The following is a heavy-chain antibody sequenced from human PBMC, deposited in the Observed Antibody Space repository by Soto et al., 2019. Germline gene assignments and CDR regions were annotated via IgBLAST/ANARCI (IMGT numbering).Heavy chain of an antibody. CDR3: ARGLGAHCTNGVCVPLGDYYYMDV. CDR2: TYYRSRWYN. V-gene: IGHV6-1*01. CDR1: GDSVSSNSAA. D-gene: IGHD2-8*01. Sequence: SQTLSLTCAISGDSVSSNSAAWNWIRQSPSGGLEWLGRTYYRSRWYNDYAVSVRSRITINPDTSKNQFSLHLNSVTPEDTAVYYCARGLGAHCTNGVCVPLGDYYYMDVWGKGTTVTVSS. J-gene: IGHJ6*03.